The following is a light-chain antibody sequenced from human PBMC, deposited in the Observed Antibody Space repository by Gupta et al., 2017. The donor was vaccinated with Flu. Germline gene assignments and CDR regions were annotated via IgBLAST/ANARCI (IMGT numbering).Light chain of an antibody. V-gene: IGLV2-14*01. CDR1: SNDVGTYNN. Sequence: QPALTQPASVSGSPGQSITISCLGTSNDVGTYNNVSWYQQHPGKAPKLMIYEVSNRPSGVSNRFSGSKSGNTASLTISGLQAADEADYYCSSYRSDSALYVFGPGTKVSVL. J-gene: IGLJ1*01. CDR2: EVS. CDR3: SSYRSDSALYV.